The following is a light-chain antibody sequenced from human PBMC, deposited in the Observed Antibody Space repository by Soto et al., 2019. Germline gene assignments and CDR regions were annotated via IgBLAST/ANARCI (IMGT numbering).Light chain of an antibody. CDR3: QQYNHWSSIT. CDR2: RAS. V-gene: IGKV3-15*01. CDR1: QSVSSN. J-gene: IGKJ5*01. Sequence: EIVMTQSPATLSVSPGERALLSCRASQSVSSNLGWYQQKPGQAARLLIYRASTRATGIPARFSGSGSGTEFTLTISSLQSEDSAVYYCQQYNHWSSITFGQGTRLEIK.